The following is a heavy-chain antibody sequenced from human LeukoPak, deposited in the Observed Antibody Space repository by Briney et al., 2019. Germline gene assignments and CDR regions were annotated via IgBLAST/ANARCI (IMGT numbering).Heavy chain of an antibody. CDR2: INAGGGST. Sequence: PGGSLRLSCAASGFIFSNFDMHWVRQAPGKGLEYVSSINAGGGSTYYAASVKGRLTISRDAVKDTLYLQMGSVRIEDTAVYYCARGGLESPWSGYNAPDFWGQGTLVAVSS. CDR3: ARGGLESPWSGYNAPDF. D-gene: IGHD3-3*01. CDR1: GFIFSNFD. V-gene: IGHV3-64*02. J-gene: IGHJ4*02.